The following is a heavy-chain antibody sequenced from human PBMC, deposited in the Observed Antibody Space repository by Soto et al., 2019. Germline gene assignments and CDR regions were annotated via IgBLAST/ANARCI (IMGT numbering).Heavy chain of an antibody. D-gene: IGHD3-10*01. CDR3: ARGRITMVRGVPGVLDY. CDR2: IYYSGST. Sequence: SETLSLTCTVSGGSISSYYWSWIRQPPGKGLEWIGYIYYSGSTNYNPSLKSRVTISVDTSKNQFSLKLSSVTAADTAVYYCARGRITMVRGVPGVLDYWGQGTLVTVSS. CDR1: GGSISSYY. V-gene: IGHV4-59*01. J-gene: IGHJ4*02.